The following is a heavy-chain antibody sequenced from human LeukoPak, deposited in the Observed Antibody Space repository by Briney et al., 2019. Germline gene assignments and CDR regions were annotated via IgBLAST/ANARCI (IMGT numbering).Heavy chain of an antibody. CDR2: TFYRSRWYN. CDR3: ARDGQQLVGMDV. J-gene: IGHJ6*02. CDR1: GDSVSSNSAA. D-gene: IGHD6-13*01. Sequence: SQTLSLTCDISGDSVSSNSAAWNWIRQSPSRGLEWLGRTFYRSRWYNDYAVSVKSRVTINADTSKNQFSLQLNSVTPEDTAVYYCARDGQQLVGMDVWGQGTTVTVSS. V-gene: IGHV6-1*01.